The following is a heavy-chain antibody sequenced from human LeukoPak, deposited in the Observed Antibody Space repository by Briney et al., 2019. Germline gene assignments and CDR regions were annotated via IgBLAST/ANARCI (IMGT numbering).Heavy chain of an antibody. V-gene: IGHV3-74*01. CDR1: DFTFSSHW. CDR2: IISDGSSI. D-gene: IGHD3-22*01. J-gene: IGHJ3*02. CDR3: VRPYDSSGYQWNDAFDI. Sequence: GGSLRLSCATSDFTFSSHWMHWVRQAPGKGLVWVSRIISDGSSISYADSVKGRFTISRDNAKNTLSLQMNSLRAEDTAVYYCVRPYDSSGYQWNDAFDIWGQGTMVTVSP.